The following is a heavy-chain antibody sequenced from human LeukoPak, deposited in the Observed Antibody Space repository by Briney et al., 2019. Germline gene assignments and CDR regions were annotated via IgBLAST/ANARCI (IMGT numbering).Heavy chain of an antibody. Sequence: SETLSLTCAVYGGSFSGYYWSWIRQPPGKGLEWIGEINHSGSTNYNPSLKSRVTISVDTSKNQFSLKLSSVTAADTAVYYCAGTEDTAFDVWGKGTTVTISS. J-gene: IGHJ6*04. CDR1: GGSFSGYY. CDR3: AGTEDTAFDV. V-gene: IGHV4-34*01. D-gene: IGHD5-18*01. CDR2: INHSGST.